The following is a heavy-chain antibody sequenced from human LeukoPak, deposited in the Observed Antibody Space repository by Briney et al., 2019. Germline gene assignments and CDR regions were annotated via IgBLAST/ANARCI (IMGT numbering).Heavy chain of an antibody. CDR1: GGSISSSSYY. D-gene: IGHD3-10*01. V-gene: IGHV4-39*07. Sequence: SETLSLTCTVSGGSISSSSYYWGWIRQPPGKGLEWIGSIYYSGSTYYNPSLKSRVTISVDASKNQFSLKLSSVTAADTAVYYCARGGVSFDYWGQGTLVTVSS. CDR3: ARGGVSFDY. CDR2: IYYSGST. J-gene: IGHJ4*02.